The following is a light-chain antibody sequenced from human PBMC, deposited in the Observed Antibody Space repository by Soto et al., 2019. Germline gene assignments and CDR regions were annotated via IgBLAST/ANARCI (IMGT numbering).Light chain of an antibody. CDR2: EDN. Sequence: NFMLTQPHSVSESPGKTVTISCTGSSGSIASNYVQWYQQRPGSAPNIVIYEDNQRPSGVPDRFSGSIDSSSNSASLTISGLKTEDEADYYCQSYDSSNHVVFGGGTQLTVL. V-gene: IGLV6-57*02. J-gene: IGLJ2*01. CDR3: QSYDSSNHVV. CDR1: SGSIASNY.